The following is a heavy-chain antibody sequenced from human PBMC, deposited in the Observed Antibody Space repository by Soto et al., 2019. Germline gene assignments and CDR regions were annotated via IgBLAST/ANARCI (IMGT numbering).Heavy chain of an antibody. J-gene: IGHJ4*02. CDR2: ISGSGGST. Sequence: EVQLLESGGGLVQPGGSLRLSCAASGFTFSSYAMSWVRQAPGKGLEWVSAISGSGGSTYYADSVKGRFTISRDNSKNSLYLPMNGLRAEDTAVYYCVGVVAATPPIYYFDYWGQGTLVTVSS. V-gene: IGHV3-23*01. CDR1: GFTFSSYA. D-gene: IGHD2-15*01. CDR3: VGVVAATPPIYYFDY.